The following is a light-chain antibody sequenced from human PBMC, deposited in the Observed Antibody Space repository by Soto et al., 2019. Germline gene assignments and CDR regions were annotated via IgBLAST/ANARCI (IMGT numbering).Light chain of an antibody. CDR3: QQYSNYST. CDR2: MAS. V-gene: IGKV1-5*03. Sequence: DIQMTQSPSTLSASVGDRVTITCVASQSVSRWLAWYQQKPGKAPKILIYMASSLESGVPSRFSGSGFGTEFTLTISSLQPDDFAPYYCQQYSNYSTFGQGTRVEIK. J-gene: IGKJ1*01. CDR1: QSVSRW.